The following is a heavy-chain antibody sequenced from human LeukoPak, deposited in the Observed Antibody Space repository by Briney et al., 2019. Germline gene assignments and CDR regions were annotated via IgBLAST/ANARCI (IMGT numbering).Heavy chain of an antibody. Sequence: GGSLRLSCAASGFTFSSYGMHWVRQAPGKGLEWVAVIWYDGSNKYYADSVKGQFTISRDNSKNTLYLQMNSLRAEDTAVYYYARDSSGWYQENYFDYWGQGTLVTVSS. CDR3: ARDSSGWYQENYFDY. V-gene: IGHV3-33*01. CDR1: GFTFSSYG. CDR2: IWYDGSNK. J-gene: IGHJ4*02. D-gene: IGHD6-19*01.